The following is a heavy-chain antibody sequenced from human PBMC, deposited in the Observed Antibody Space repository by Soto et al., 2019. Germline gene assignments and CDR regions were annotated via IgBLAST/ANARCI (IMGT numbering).Heavy chain of an antibody. V-gene: IGHV6-1*01. D-gene: IGHD1-1*01. CDR2: TYYRSKWYN. Sequence: SQTLSLPCAISGDSVSSNSSACNGIRQSPSRGLEWLGRTYYRSKWYNDYAVSVKSRITINPDTSKNQFSLQLNSVTPEDTAVYYCARLEMSTTPHYYYGMDVWGQGTTVTVSS. CDR3: ARLEMSTTPHYYYGMDV. CDR1: GDSVSSNSSA. J-gene: IGHJ6*02.